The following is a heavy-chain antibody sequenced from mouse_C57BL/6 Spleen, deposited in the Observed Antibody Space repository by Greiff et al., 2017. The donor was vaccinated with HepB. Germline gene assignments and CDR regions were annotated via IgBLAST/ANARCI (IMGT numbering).Heavy chain of an antibody. J-gene: IGHJ2*01. CDR3: ARGITTVVATRRDY. D-gene: IGHD1-1*01. CDR2: IDPSDSET. V-gene: IGHV1-52*01. Sequence: QVQLQQPGAELVRPGSSVKLSCKASGYTFTSYWMHWVKQRPIQGLEWIGNIDPSDSETHYNQKFKDKATLTVDKSSSTAYMQLSSLTSEDSAVYYCARGITTVVATRRDYWGQGTTLTVSS. CDR1: GYTFTSYW.